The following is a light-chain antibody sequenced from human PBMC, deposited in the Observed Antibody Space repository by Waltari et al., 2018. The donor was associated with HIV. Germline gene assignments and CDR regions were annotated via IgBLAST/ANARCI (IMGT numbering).Light chain of an antibody. CDR2: GNS. CDR3: QSYDSSLSGSVV. Sequence: QSVLTQPPSVSGAPGQRVTISCTGSSSNIGAGYDVHWSQQLPGTAPNLLIYGNSNRPSGVPDRFSGSKSGTSASLAITGLQAEDEADYYCQSYDSSLSGSVVFGGGTKLTVL. CDR1: SSNIGAGYD. V-gene: IGLV1-40*01. J-gene: IGLJ2*01.